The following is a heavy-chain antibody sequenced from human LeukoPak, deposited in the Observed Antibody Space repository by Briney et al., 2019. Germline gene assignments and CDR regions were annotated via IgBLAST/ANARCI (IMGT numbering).Heavy chain of an antibody. Sequence: ASVKVSCKASGYTFSSYYIHWVRQAPGQGLEWMGIINPSSGSTSYAQKFQGRVTMTSDTSTTTVYMELSSLRSEDTAVYYCARSKGSPLLPFDYWGQGTLVTVSS. CDR1: GYTFSSYY. CDR2: INPSSGST. V-gene: IGHV1-46*01. J-gene: IGHJ4*02. CDR3: ARSKGSPLLPFDY. D-gene: IGHD2/OR15-2a*01.